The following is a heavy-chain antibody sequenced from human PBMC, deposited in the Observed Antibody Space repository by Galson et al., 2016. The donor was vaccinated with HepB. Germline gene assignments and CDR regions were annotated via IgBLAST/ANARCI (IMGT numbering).Heavy chain of an antibody. Sequence: SLRLSCAASEFTFNKAYMSWVRQAPGKGLEWVGRIKSKRDGGTTDYAAPVRGRFSITRDDSKDTLYLQMNSLKTEDTGIYYCVKTIVGLFDQWGQGTLVTVSS. CDR2: IKSKRDGGTT. CDR3: VKTIVGLFDQ. D-gene: IGHD2/OR15-2a*01. J-gene: IGHJ4*02. V-gene: IGHV3-15*01. CDR1: EFTFNKAY.